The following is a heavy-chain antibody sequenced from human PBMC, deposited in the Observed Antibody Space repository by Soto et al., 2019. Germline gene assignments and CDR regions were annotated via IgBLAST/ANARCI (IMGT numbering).Heavy chain of an antibody. CDR2: IYPGDSDT. J-gene: IGHJ4*02. Sequence: KVSCKASGYTFTSYGIGWVRQMPGKGLEWMGIIYPGDSDTRYSPSFQGQVTISADKSISTAYLQWSSLKASDTAIYYCARLLGYCSSTSCSGYFDCWGQGTLVTVSS. CDR1: GYTFTSYG. V-gene: IGHV5-51*01. CDR3: ARLLGYCSSTSCSGYFDC. D-gene: IGHD2-2*01.